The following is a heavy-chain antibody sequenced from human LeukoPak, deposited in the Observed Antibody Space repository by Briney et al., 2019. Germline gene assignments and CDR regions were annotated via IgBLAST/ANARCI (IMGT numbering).Heavy chain of an antibody. CDR2: INPSGGST. D-gene: IGHD3-3*01. Sequence: ASVKVSCKASGYTFTSYYMHWVRQAPGQGLEWMGIINPSGGSTSYAQKFQGRVTMTRDTSTSTVYMELSSLRSEDTAVYYCARDSTGSSYYDFWSGSLGGNWFDPWGQGTLVTVSS. V-gene: IGHV1-46*01. J-gene: IGHJ5*02. CDR3: ARDSTGSSYYDFWSGSLGGNWFDP. CDR1: GYTFTSYY.